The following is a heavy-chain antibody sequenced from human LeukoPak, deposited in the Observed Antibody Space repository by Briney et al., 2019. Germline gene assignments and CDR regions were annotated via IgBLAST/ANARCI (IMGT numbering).Heavy chain of an antibody. Sequence: EASVKVSCKASGYTFIGHYMHWVRQAPGQGLEWMGWIDPNSGGTNYAQKFQGRVTMTRDTSLITAYMELSRLTSDDTAVYYCARAAARYAFDIWGQGTMVTVSS. CDR2: IDPNSGGT. J-gene: IGHJ3*02. CDR1: GYTFIGHY. D-gene: IGHD6-6*01. CDR3: ARAAARYAFDI. V-gene: IGHV1-2*02.